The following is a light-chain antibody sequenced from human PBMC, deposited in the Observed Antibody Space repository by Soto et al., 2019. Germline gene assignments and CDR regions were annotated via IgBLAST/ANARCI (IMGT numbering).Light chain of an antibody. CDR2: TAS. CDR1: QSISSY. V-gene: IGKV1-39*01. Sequence: DIQMTQSPSSLSASVGDRVTSAFRASQSISSYLNWYQQKPGKAPKLLIYTASNLQSGVPSRFSGSGSGTDFTLTISSLQPEDFATYYCQQSYTSITFGQGTRLEVK. J-gene: IGKJ5*01. CDR3: QQSYTSIT.